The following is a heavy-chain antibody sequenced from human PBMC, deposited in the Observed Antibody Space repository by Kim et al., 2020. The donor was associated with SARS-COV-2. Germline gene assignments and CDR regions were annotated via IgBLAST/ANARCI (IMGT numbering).Heavy chain of an antibody. V-gene: IGHV3-48*03. J-gene: IGHJ4*02. D-gene: IGHD1-20*01. CDR3: ARGGSRVDYNWNPFDY. CDR1: GFTFSSYE. CDR2: MRSIGSTI. Sequence: GGSLRLSCAASGFTFSSYERNWVRQAPGKGLEWLSDMRSIGSTIAYAYSVNGRFTISRDNAKNSLYLQMNSLRAEDTAVYYCARGGSRVDYNWNPFDYWGQGTLVTVSS.